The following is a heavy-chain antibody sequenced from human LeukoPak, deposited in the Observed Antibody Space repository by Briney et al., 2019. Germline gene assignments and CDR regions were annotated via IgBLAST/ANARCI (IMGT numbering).Heavy chain of an antibody. J-gene: IGHJ5*02. Sequence: PGGSLRLSCAASGFTFRSYAMSWVRQAPGKGLEWVSAISGDGGSAYYGDSVKGRFTISRDNSKNTLWLQMNSLRADDTAVYYCAKDYNNYFDPWGQGTLVTVSS. CDR2: ISGDGGSA. V-gene: IGHV3-23*01. CDR3: AKDYNNYFDP. CDR1: GFTFRSYA.